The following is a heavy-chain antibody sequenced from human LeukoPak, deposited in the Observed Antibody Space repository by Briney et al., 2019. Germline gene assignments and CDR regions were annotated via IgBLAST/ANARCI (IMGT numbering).Heavy chain of an antibody. V-gene: IGHV3-64*04. D-gene: IGHD3-3*01. J-gene: IGHJ4*02. CDR3: ATGHDSAFLEHLDY. Sequence: GGSLRLSCSASGFTFRSYAIHWVRQAPGKGLECVSAISGNGGSTFYADSVKGRFTISRDNSRNMVYLQMSSLRAEDTAVYYCATGHDSAFLEHLDYWGQGTLVTVSS. CDR2: ISGNGGST. CDR1: GFTFRSYA.